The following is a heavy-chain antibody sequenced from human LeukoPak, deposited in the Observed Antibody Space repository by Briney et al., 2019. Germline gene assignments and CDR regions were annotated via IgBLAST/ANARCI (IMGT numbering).Heavy chain of an antibody. D-gene: IGHD3-10*02. Sequence: GRSLRLSCAASGFTFSSYGMHWVRQAPGKGLEWVAVISYDGSNKYYADSVKGRFTISRDNAKDSLYLQMNSLRAEDTAVYYCAELGITMIGGVWGKGTTVTISS. CDR1: GFTFSSYG. CDR2: ISYDGSNK. J-gene: IGHJ6*04. V-gene: IGHV3-30*18. CDR3: AELGITMIGGV.